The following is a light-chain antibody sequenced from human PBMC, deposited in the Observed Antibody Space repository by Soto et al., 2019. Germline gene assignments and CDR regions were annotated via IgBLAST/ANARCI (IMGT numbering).Light chain of an antibody. V-gene: IGKV3-20*01. CDR2: GAS. CDR1: QSVSSRN. Sequence: EIVLTQSPGTVSLSPGERATLSCRASQSVSSRNLAWYRQKPGQAPSLLIFGASNRATGIPDRFSGSGSGTDFTLTISRLEPEDFAVHYCLRYGDSPPAYTFGQETKLEIK. J-gene: IGKJ2*01. CDR3: LRYGDSPPAYT.